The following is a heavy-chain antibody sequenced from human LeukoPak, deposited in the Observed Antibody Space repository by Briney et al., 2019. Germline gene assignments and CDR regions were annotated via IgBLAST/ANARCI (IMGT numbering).Heavy chain of an antibody. D-gene: IGHD6-13*01. CDR3: ATDHSHRYDY. CDR1: GYTFTTYP. CDR2: INAGDGNR. J-gene: IGHJ4*02. V-gene: IGHV1-3*01. Sequence: ASVKVSCKASGYTFTTYPIHWVRQAPGQRLEWMGWINAGDGNRKYSQKFQGRVTITTDTSASTGYMELSSLRSEDTAVYYCATDHSHRYDYWGQGTLVTVSS.